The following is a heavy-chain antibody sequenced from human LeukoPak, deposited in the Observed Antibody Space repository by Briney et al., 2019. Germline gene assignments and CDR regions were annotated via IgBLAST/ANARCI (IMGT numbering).Heavy chain of an antibody. CDR2: ISAYNGNT. V-gene: IGHV1-18*01. CDR3: ARSLPGGDYVGAY. J-gene: IGHJ4*02. D-gene: IGHD4-17*01. Sequence: ASVKVSCKASGYTFTSYSINWVRQAPGQGLEGMGWISAYNGNTNYAQKIQGRVTMTTDTSTSTVYMELRSLRSDDTAVYYCARSLPGGDYVGAYWGQGTLVTVSS. CDR1: GYTFTSYS.